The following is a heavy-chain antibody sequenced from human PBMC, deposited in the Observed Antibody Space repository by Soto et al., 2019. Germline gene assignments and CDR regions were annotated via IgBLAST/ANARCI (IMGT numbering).Heavy chain of an antibody. CDR3: ARGGEVTTVFFH. V-gene: IGHV3-74*01. Sequence: ERQLVESGGGLVKPGGSLRLSCTASEFTFSDYWMHWVRQAPGKGLVWVSRINYDGSSITYAVSVKGRCTISRDNAKNTLYLQMDSLRADDTAMYYCARGGEVTTVFFHWGQGTMVTVAS. CDR2: INYDGSSI. D-gene: IGHD4-17*01. J-gene: IGHJ4*02. CDR1: EFTFSDYW.